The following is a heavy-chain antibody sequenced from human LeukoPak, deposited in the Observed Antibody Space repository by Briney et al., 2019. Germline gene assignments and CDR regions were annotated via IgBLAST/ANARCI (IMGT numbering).Heavy chain of an antibody. CDR3: TRHTSCGGGSCSVDD. CDR2: IYYSGTT. D-gene: IGHD2-15*01. Sequence: PSETLSLTCAISAFAVSSSSYYWCWIRHPPGKGLMWFGSIYYSGTTYYNPSLKNPVTISVDTSKTQYSLNLSSVTAADTAVYYCTRHTSCGGGSCSVDDWGQGILVTVSS. V-gene: IGHV4-39*01. J-gene: IGHJ4*02. CDR1: AFAVSSSSYY.